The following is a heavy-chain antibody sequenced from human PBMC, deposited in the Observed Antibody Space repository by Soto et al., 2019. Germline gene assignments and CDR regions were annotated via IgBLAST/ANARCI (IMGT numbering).Heavy chain of an antibody. Sequence: SETLSLTCTVSGGSISSGDYYWSWIRQPPGKGLEWIGYIYYSGSTYYNPSLKSRVTISVDTSKNQFSLKLSSVTAADTAVYYCARDYGGKNWFDPWGQGTLVTVSS. V-gene: IGHV4-30-4*01. D-gene: IGHD4-17*01. J-gene: IGHJ5*02. CDR1: GGSISSGDYY. CDR2: IYYSGST. CDR3: ARDYGGKNWFDP.